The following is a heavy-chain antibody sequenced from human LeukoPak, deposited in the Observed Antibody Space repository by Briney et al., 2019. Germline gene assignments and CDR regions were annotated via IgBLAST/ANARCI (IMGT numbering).Heavy chain of an antibody. CDR1: GYTFTGHY. D-gene: IGHD6-13*01. V-gene: IGHV1-2*02. CDR3: ARDRIAPAGSIIDY. CDR2: IDPSSGGT. J-gene: IGHJ4*02. Sequence: ASVKVSCKSSGYTFTGHYVHWVRQAPGQGLEWMGWIDPSSGGTNSAQKFQGRVTIVRDTSITTVYMELSSLTSDDTAIYFCARDRIAPAGSIIDYWGQGTLVTVSS.